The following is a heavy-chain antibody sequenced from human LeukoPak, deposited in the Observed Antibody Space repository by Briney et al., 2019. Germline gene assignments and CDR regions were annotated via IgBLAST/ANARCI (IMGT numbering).Heavy chain of an antibody. CDR2: IVVGSGNT. CDR1: GFTFTSSA. CDR3: AASLEYSSSWYLDY. D-gene: IGHD6-13*01. J-gene: IGHJ4*02. Sequence: GTSVKVSCKASGFTFTSSAMQWVRQARGQRLEWIEWIVVGSGNTNYAQKFQERVTITRDMSTSTAYMELSSLRSEDTAVYYCAASLEYSSSWYLDYWGQGTLVTVSS. V-gene: IGHV1-58*02.